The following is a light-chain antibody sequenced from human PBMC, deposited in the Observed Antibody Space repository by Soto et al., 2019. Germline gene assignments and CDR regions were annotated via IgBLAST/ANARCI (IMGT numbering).Light chain of an antibody. J-gene: IGKJ1*01. CDR2: DAS. V-gene: IGKV1-5*01. CDR1: QSISDW. Sequence: DIQMTQSPSTLSASVGDRVTITCRASQSISDWLAWFQLKPGKAPKLLIYDASSLESGVPSRFSGSGSGTEFTLTISSLQPDDFATYYCQQYNNYSTFGQGTKGDIK. CDR3: QQYNNYST.